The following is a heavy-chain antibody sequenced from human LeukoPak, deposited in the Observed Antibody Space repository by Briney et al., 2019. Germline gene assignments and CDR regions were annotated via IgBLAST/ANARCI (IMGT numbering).Heavy chain of an antibody. CDR1: GYRLGNYW. D-gene: IGHD5-24*01. J-gene: IGHJ4*02. V-gene: IGHV5-51*01. Sequence: HGESLKISCKGSGYRLGNYWIAWVRQMPGKGLESMGIIYPGDSDSRYSPSFQGQVTFSADKSISTAYLQWSSLKASDTAMYYCARLSDGYNDFWGQGTLVTVSS. CDR3: ARLSDGYNDF. CDR2: IYPGDSDS.